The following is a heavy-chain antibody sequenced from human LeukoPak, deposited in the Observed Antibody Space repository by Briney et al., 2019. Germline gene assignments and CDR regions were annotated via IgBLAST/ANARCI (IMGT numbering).Heavy chain of an antibody. Sequence: ASVKVSCKASEYTFTGYYMHWVRQAPGQGLEWMGWINPNSGGTNYAQKFQGRVTMTRDTSISTAYMELSRLRSDDTAVYYCARDAGYGDRTFDYWGQGTLVTVSS. CDR1: EYTFTGYY. J-gene: IGHJ4*02. D-gene: IGHD4-17*01. CDR3: ARDAGYGDRTFDY. CDR2: INPNSGGT. V-gene: IGHV1-2*02.